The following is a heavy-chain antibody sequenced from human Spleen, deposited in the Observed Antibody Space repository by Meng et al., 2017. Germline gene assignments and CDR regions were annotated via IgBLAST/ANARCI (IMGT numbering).Heavy chain of an antibody. CDR1: GGSISSSSYY. CDR2: IYYSGST. J-gene: IGHJ4*02. CDR3: ASLLYGSGSYYSLPFFDY. D-gene: IGHD3-10*01. V-gene: IGHV4-39*07. Sequence: GPLRLSCTVSGGSISSSSYYWGWIRQPPGKGLEWIGSIYYSGSTYYNPSLKSRVTISVDTSKNQFSLKLSSVTAADTAVYYCASLLYGSGSYYSLPFFDYWGQGTLVTVSS.